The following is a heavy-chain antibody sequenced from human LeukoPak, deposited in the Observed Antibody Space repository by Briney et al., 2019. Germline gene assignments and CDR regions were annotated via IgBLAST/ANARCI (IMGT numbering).Heavy chain of an antibody. J-gene: IGHJ6*03. V-gene: IGHV3-48*03. CDR3: ARDTPPSYYHYMDV. Sequence: GGSLRLSCAASGFTFSSYEMNWVRQAPGKGLEGVSYISGGDSTIYYADSVKGRFTISRDNAKNSLYLQMTSLRAEDTAVYYCARDTPPSYYHYMDVWGKGTTVTVSS. CDR1: GFTFSSYE. CDR2: ISGGDSTI.